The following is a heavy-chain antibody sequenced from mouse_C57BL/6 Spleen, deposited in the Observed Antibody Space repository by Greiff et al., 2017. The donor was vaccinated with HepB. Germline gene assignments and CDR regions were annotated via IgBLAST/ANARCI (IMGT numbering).Heavy chain of an antibody. J-gene: IGHJ4*01. CDR3: ARGGRGYAMDY. V-gene: IGHV5-17*01. CDR2: ISSGSSTI. CDR1: GFTFSDYG. Sequence: EVQRVESGGGLVKPGGSLKLSCAASGFTFSDYGMHWVRQAPEKGLEWVAYISSGSSTIYYADTVKGRFTISRDNAKNTLFLQMTSLRSEDTAMYYCARGGRGYAMDYWGQGTSVTVSS.